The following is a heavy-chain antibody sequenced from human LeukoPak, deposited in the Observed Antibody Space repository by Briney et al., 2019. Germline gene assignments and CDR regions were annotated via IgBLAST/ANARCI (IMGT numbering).Heavy chain of an antibody. D-gene: IGHD3-10*01. J-gene: IGHJ4*02. Sequence: GGSLRLSCAASGFSFGGHYMSWLRQAPGKGPEWISYISGNGGDIAYADSVKGRFTISRDNAKNSLHLQMNSLRVEDTAVYHCVRHAGRAGGQWGQGTLIAVSS. CDR1: GFSFGGHY. V-gene: IGHV3-11*01. CDR2: ISGNGGDI. CDR3: VRHAGRAGGQ.